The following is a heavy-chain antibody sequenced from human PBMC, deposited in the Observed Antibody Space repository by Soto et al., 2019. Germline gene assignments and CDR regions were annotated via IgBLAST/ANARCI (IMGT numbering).Heavy chain of an antibody. D-gene: IGHD6-6*01. V-gene: IGHV3-23*01. Sequence: EVKLLESGGGLEQPGGSLRLSCAASGFTFSSYTMNWVRQAPGKGLEWVSGIAGSGDSTYYADSVKGRFTVSRDNTKNILSLQMNNLRAEDTGRYYCATGYSTPSARRDYWGQGTLVTVSS. CDR2: IAGSGDST. CDR3: ATGYSTPSARRDY. J-gene: IGHJ4*02. CDR1: GFTFSSYT.